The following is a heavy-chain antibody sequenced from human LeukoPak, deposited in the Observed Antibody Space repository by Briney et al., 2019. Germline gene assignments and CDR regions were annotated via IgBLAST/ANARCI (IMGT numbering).Heavy chain of an antibody. CDR1: GGSISSYY. V-gene: IGHV4-59*01. J-gene: IGHJ4*02. D-gene: IGHD4-17*01. CDR3: ARATTGEFDY. CDR2: IYYSGST. Sequence: SETLSPTCTVSGGSISSYYWSWIRQPPGKGLEWIGYIYYSGSTNYNPSLKSRVTISVDTSKNQFSLKLSSVTAADTAVYYCARATTGEFDYWGQGTLVTVSS.